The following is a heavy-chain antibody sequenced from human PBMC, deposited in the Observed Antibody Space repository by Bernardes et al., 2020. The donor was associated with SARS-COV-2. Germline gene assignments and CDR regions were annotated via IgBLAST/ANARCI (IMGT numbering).Heavy chain of an antibody. CDR3: ARNYGDSVAYYSYGMDV. Sequence: GGSLRLSCAASGFTFSSYSMNWVRQAPGKGLEWVSSISSSSSYIYYADSVKGRFTTARDNAKNSLYLQMNSLAAENTAVYYCARNYGDSVAYYSYGMDVWGQGTTVTVSS. J-gene: IGHJ6*02. CDR1: GFTFSSYS. D-gene: IGHD4-17*01. V-gene: IGHV3-21*01. CDR2: ISSSSSYI.